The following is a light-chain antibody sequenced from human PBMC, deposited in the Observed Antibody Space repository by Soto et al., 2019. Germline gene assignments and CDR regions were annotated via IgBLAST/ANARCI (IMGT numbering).Light chain of an antibody. V-gene: IGKV3-15*01. Sequence: ELVMTQSPATLSVSPGDRATLSCRANQSVRSNLAWYQQRPGQAHRLLIYGASTRAAGVPARFSGSGSGTEFTLTISSLQSEDFAVYYCQQYKNWPTRTFGQGTKLDIK. CDR1: QSVRSN. J-gene: IGKJ1*01. CDR2: GAS. CDR3: QQYKNWPTRT.